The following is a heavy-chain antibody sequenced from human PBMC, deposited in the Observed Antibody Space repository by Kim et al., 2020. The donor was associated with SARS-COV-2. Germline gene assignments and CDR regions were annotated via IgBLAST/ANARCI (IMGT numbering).Heavy chain of an antibody. CDR3: AKDRVSLDFWSGYYSSPPDARPFDY. D-gene: IGHD3-3*01. J-gene: IGHJ4*02. V-gene: IGHV3-23*01. CDR2: ISGSGGST. CDR1: GFTFSSYA. Sequence: GGSLRLSCAASGFTFSSYAMSWVRQAPGKGLEWVSAISGSGGSTYYADSVKGRFTISRDNSKNTLYLQMNSLRAEDTAVYYCAKDRVSLDFWSGYYSSPPDARPFDYWGQGTLVTVSS.